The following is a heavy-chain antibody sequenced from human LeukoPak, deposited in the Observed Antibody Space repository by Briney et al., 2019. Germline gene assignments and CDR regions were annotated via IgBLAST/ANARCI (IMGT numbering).Heavy chain of an antibody. CDR2: MNPDSGNT. V-gene: IGHV1-8*01. CDR3: ARSGIVRASPY. Sequence: ASVKVSCKASGFTFTSYDINWVRQATGQGLEWMGWMNPDSGNTDYAQKFQGRVTMTRNTSISTAYMELSSLRSEDTAVYYCARSGIVRASPYWGQGTLVTVSS. D-gene: IGHD1-26*01. J-gene: IGHJ4*02. CDR1: GFTFTSYD.